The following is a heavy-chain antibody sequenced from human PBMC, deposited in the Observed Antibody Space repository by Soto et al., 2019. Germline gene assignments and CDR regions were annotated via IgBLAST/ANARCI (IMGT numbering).Heavy chain of an antibody. J-gene: IGHJ4*02. CDR2: IYYSGST. CDR1: GGSISSSSYY. V-gene: IGHV4-39*01. Sequence: SETLSLTCTVSGGSISSSSYYWGWIRQPPGKGLEWIGSIYYSGSTYYNPSLKSRVTISVDTSKNQFSLKLSSVTAADTAVYYCARIPGSSVAGPYYFDYWGQGTLVTVSS. CDR3: ARIPGSSVAGPYYFDY. D-gene: IGHD6-19*01.